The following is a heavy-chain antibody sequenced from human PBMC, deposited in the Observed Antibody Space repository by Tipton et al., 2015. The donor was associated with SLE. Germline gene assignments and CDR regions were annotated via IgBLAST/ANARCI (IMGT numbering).Heavy chain of an antibody. CDR3: ARHLGVIVAFEV. V-gene: IGHV4-39*07. J-gene: IGHJ3*01. D-gene: IGHD3-10*01. Sequence: TLSLTCTVSGGSIGSDNDYWGWIRQPPGKGLEWIGSIYYSGRTYYNPSLKSRVTISLDPPKNQFSLKLTSVTAADTAVYYCARHLGVIVAFEVWGQGTVLTVSS. CDR1: GGSIGSDNDY. CDR2: IYYSGRT.